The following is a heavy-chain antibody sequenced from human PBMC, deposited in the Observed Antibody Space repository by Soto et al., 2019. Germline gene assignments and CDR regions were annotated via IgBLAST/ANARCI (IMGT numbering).Heavy chain of an antibody. D-gene: IGHD6-19*01. Sequence: QVHLQQWGAGLLKHSETLSLSCAVYGVSFSGYYWSWIRQPPGKGLEWIGEINHSGSTNYNQSLKSRVTISVDTYKNQFSVKLSSVTAAATAVYYCASLEWRVAGPEGFDFLGQGTLVSVAS. V-gene: IGHV4-34*01. CDR2: INHSGST. CDR3: ASLEWRVAGPEGFDF. CDR1: GVSFSGYY. J-gene: IGHJ4*02.